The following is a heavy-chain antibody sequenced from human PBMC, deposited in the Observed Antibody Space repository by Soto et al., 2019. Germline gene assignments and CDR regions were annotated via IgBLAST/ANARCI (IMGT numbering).Heavy chain of an antibody. CDR2: VSPENRNA. J-gene: IGHJ4*02. D-gene: IGHD1-1*01. V-gene: IGHV1-8*01. Sequence: QVQVVQSRAEVKKPGASVKVSCKTSGYTFTEYDLNWVRQAPGQGLEYMGWVSPENRNAGYAPQFRGRVSMTTDTSISTAYPELTNLTYEDTAVYYCEVTTGFWGQGTMVTVSS. CDR3: EVTTGF. CDR1: GYTFTEYD.